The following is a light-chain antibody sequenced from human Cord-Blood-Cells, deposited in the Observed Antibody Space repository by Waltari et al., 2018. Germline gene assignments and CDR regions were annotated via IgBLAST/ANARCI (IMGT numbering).Light chain of an antibody. CDR3: QQYNSYST. CDR2: KAS. J-gene: IGKJ1*01. V-gene: IGKV1-5*03. CDR1: QSISSW. Sequence: DIQMTQSPSTLSASVGDRVTITCRASQSISSWLAWYQQKPGQAPKLLIYKASSLDSGVPSRFSGSGSGTEFTLTISSLQPDDFATYYCQQYNSYSTFGQGTKVEIK.